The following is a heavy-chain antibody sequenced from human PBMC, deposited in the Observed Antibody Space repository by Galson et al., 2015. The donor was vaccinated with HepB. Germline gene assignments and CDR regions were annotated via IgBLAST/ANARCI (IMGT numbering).Heavy chain of an antibody. CDR3: ARTAATGRGLDH. J-gene: IGHJ4*02. D-gene: IGHD6-25*01. Sequence: SLRLSCAASGFTLRSHWVSWVRQAPGKGLECVAHINPDGSEKRYVDAVKGRFSVSKDNAMNSVHLQMSSLRVEDTAVYFRARTAATGRGLDHWAQGSLVIVSS. CDR2: INPDGSEK. CDR1: GFTLRSHW. V-gene: IGHV3-7*03.